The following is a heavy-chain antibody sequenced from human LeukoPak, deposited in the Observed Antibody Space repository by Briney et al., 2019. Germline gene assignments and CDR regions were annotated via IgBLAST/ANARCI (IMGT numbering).Heavy chain of an antibody. Sequence: GASVKVSCKASGGTFSSYAISWVRQAPGQGLEWMGGIIPIFGTANYAQKFQGRVTITADKSTSTAYMELSSLRSEDTAVYYCATSIAAAGTNWFDPWGQGTLVTVSS. D-gene: IGHD6-13*01. J-gene: IGHJ5*02. CDR3: ATSIAAAGTNWFDP. CDR1: GGTFSSYA. CDR2: IIPIFGTA. V-gene: IGHV1-69*06.